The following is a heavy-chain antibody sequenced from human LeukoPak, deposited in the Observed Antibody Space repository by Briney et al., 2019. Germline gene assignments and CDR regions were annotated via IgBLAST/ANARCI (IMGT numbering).Heavy chain of an antibody. CDR2: INAGNGNT. CDR1: GYTFTSYA. J-gene: IGHJ5*02. V-gene: IGHV1-3*01. D-gene: IGHD3-9*01. CDR3: ARAGWEDYDILTGQNWFDP. Sequence: ASVRVSCKASGYTFTSYAMHWVRQAPGQRLEWMGWINAGNGNTKYSQEFQGRVTITRDTSASTAYMELSSLRSEDTAVYYCARAGWEDYDILTGQNWFDPWGQGTLVTVSS.